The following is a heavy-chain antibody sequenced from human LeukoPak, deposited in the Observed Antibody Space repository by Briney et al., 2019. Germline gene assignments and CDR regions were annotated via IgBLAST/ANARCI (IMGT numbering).Heavy chain of an antibody. J-gene: IGHJ3*02. Sequence: GESLKISCKGSGYSFTSYWIGWVRQMPGKGLEWMGIIYPGDSDTRYSPSFQGQVTISADKSISTAYLQWSGLKASDTAMYYCARQGGDTGHYYDSSGYGAFDIWGQGTMVTVSS. CDR1: GYSFTSYW. CDR2: IYPGDSDT. CDR3: ARQGGDTGHYYDSSGYGAFDI. D-gene: IGHD3-22*01. V-gene: IGHV5-51*01.